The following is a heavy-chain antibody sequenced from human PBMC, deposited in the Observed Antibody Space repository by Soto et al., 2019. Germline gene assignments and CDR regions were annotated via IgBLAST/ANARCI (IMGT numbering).Heavy chain of an antibody. J-gene: IGHJ5*02. Sequence: QLLQSGGGLVQPGGSLTLSCAASGFTFGTTDMSWVRQAPGEGLEWGSTIEGSGGMTYYADSVKGRFTISRDNSRNTVYLQMNSLRGDDTALYYCVKNSGWFNTWGQGALVTVSS. D-gene: IGHD3-10*01. CDR3: VKNSGWFNT. CDR2: IEGSGGMT. CDR1: GFTFGTTD. V-gene: IGHV3-23*01.